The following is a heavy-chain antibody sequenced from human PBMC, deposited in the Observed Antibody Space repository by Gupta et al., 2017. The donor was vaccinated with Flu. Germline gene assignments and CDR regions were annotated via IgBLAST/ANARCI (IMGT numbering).Heavy chain of an antibody. V-gene: IGHV3-53*01. CDR2: LDSSGAT. CDR3: ARGRRDGHTFPYSDP. J-gene: IGHJ5*02. D-gene: IGHD2-15*01. Sequence: MSWVRQAPGRGLECVSLLDSSGATYYADSVKGRFTISRDNAKNTLYLQMSDLSADDTAVYHCARGRRDGHTFPYSDPWGQGTLVTVSS.